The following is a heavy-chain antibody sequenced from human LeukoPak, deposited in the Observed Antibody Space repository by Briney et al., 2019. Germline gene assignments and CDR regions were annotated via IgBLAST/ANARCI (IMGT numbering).Heavy chain of an antibody. CDR3: AKARTDMFSLSWFDY. D-gene: IGHD3-10*02. Sequence: GESLKISCAASGFTFSNYATSWGRQPPGKGLEWVSGISAYGDSKYYADSVNGRFTISRDNSKNTLYLQMNSLRAEDTAVYYCAKARTDMFSLSWFDYWGQGTLVTVSS. J-gene: IGHJ4*02. CDR2: ISAYGDSK. V-gene: IGHV3-23*01. CDR1: GFTFSNYA.